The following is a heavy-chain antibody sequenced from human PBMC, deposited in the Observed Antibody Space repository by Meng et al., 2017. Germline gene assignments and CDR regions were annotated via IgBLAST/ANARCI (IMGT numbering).Heavy chain of an antibody. CDR3: AKDIRSSGYYYFDY. CDR2: ISWDGGST. V-gene: IGHV3-43D*03. J-gene: IGHJ4*02. Sequence: GESLKISCAASGFTFDDYAMHWVRQAPGKGLEWVSLISWDGGSTYYADSVKGRFTISRDNSKNSLYLQMNSLRAEDTALYYCAKDIRSSGYYYFDYWGQGTLVTGSS. D-gene: IGHD3-22*01. CDR1: GFTFDDYA.